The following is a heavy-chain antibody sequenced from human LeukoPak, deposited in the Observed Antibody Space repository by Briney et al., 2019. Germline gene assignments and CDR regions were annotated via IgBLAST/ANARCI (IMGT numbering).Heavy chain of an antibody. CDR2: ISSSSSTI. Sequence: GGSLRLSCAASGFTFSSYSMNWVRQAPGKGLEWVSYISSSSSTIYYADSVKGRFTISRDNAKNSLYLQMNSLRAEDTAVYYCARDFKDYSSSPDYYFDYWGQGTLVTVSS. CDR1: GFTFSSYS. D-gene: IGHD6-13*01. J-gene: IGHJ4*02. CDR3: ARDFKDYSSSPDYYFDY. V-gene: IGHV3-48*01.